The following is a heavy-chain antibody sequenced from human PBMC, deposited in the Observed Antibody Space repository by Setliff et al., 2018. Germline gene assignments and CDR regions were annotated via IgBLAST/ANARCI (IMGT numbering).Heavy chain of an antibody. J-gene: IGHJ6*03. V-gene: IGHV1-46*01. CDR3: ARVRDCSGGICHRGFHHYMDV. D-gene: IGHD2-15*01. CDR2: INPSGGGT. CDR1: GYTFIYYY. Sequence: SVKVSCKASGYTFIYYYIHWVRQAPGQGLEWMGLINPSGGGTIYARKFQGRVTMARETSTSTVYMELSGLRSEDTAVYYCARVRDCSGGICHRGFHHYMDVWGKGTTVTVSS.